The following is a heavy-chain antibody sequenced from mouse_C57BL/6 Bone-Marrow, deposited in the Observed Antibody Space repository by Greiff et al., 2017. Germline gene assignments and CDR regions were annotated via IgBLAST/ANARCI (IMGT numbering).Heavy chain of an antibody. V-gene: IGHV1-85*01. Sequence: QVHVKQSGPELVKPGASVKLSCKASGYTFTSYDINWVKQRPGQGLEWIGWIYPRDGSTKYNEKFKGKATLTVDTSSSTAYMELHSLTSEDSAVYFCANGITTVVANYFDYWGQGTTLTVSS. J-gene: IGHJ2*01. CDR3: ANGITTVVANYFDY. CDR1: GYTFTSYD. D-gene: IGHD1-1*01. CDR2: IYPRDGST.